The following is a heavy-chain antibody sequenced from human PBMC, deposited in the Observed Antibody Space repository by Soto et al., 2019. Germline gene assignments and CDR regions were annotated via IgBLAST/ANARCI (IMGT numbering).Heavy chain of an antibody. J-gene: IGHJ4*02. CDR2: IWYDGSKK. D-gene: IGHD3-10*01. V-gene: IGHV3-33*03. CDR1: GFVFSDSG. CDR3: ATDRGD. Sequence: QEQLVESGGGVVQPGRSLRLSCAASGFVFSDSGMHWVRQAPGKGLEWVAVIWYDGSKKYYGDSVKGRFTISRDNSKNMLFLQMNGLRAEDSAIYYWATDRGDWGQGTLVTVSS.